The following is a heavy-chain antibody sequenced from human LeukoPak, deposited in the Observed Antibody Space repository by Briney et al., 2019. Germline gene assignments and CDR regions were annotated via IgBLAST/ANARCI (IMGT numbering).Heavy chain of an antibody. Sequence: GASGKVSCKASGYTFTNYGITWVGQAPGQGLEGRGWISVYNGNTYYAQKLQGRVSMTTDTSTSTAYMELRSLRSEDTAVYYCARDNSVRDEAWWFNPWGQGTLVTVSS. CDR2: ISVYNGNT. D-gene: IGHD5-24*01. CDR1: GYTFTNYG. CDR3: ARDNSVRDEAWWFNP. J-gene: IGHJ5*02. V-gene: IGHV1-18*01.